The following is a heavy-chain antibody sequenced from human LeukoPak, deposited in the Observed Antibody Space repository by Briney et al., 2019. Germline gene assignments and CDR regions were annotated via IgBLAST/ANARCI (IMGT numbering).Heavy chain of an antibody. CDR3: AREFAPNGYCSSTSCPIGYYYYYMDV. CDR2: IYTSGST. Sequence: SETLSLTCTVSGGSISSYYWSWIRQPAGKGLEWIGRIYTSGSTNYNPSLKSRVTMSVDTSKNQFSLKLSSVTAADTAVYYCAREFAPNGYCSSTSCPIGYYYYYMDVWGKGTTVTVSS. J-gene: IGHJ6*03. V-gene: IGHV4-4*07. CDR1: GGSISSYY. D-gene: IGHD2-2*03.